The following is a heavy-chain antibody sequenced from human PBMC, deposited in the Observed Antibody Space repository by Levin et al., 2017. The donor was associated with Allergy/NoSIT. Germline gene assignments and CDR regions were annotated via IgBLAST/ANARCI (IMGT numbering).Heavy chain of an antibody. Sequence: SQTLSLTCAVYGGSFSGYYWSWIRQPPGKGLEWIGEINHSGSTNYNPSLKSRVTISVDTSKNQFSLKLSSVTAADTAVYYCAIIVLGTWGQGTLVTVSS. J-gene: IGHJ5*02. V-gene: IGHV4-34*01. CDR2: INHSGST. CDR1: GGSFSGYY. CDR3: AIIVLGT. D-gene: IGHD2-8*02.